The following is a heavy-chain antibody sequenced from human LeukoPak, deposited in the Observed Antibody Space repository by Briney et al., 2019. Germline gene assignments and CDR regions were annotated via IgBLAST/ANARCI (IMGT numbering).Heavy chain of an antibody. CDR2: IYPGDSDT. J-gene: IGHJ4*02. CDR3: ARRNYYDSSGKPFDY. V-gene: IGHV5-51*01. Sequence: GASVKVSCKASGYTFTSYWIGWVRQMPGKGLEWMGIIYPGDSDTRYSPSFQGQVTISADKSISTAYLQWSSLKASDTAMYYCARRNYYDSSGKPFDYWGQGTLVTVSS. CDR1: GYTFTSYW. D-gene: IGHD3-22*01.